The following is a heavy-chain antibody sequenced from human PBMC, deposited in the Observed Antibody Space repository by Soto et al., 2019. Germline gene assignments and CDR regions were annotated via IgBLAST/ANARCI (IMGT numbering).Heavy chain of an antibody. J-gene: IGHJ6*02. CDR2: ISPYYGNA. CDR3: GRAISSEDGMDV. Sequence: GASVKVSCKASGYTFTSYGISWVRQAPGQGLEWMGRISPYYGNANYAQKFQGRVTMTADKSTSTAYMELSSLRSEDTAVYYCGRAISSEDGMDVWGQGTTVTVSS. CDR1: GYTFTSYG. V-gene: IGHV1-18*01.